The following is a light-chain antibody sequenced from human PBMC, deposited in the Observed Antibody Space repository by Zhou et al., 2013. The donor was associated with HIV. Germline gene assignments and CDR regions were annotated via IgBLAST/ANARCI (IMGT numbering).Light chain of an antibody. Sequence: DIQMTQSPSSLSASVGDRVTIACQASQDITNYLNWDQQKPGKAPKLLIYDASNLETGVPSRFSGCGSGPDFPFTISSLQPEDFGVYYCQQRSSWPLTFGGGTKVEIK. CDR2: DAS. CDR1: QDITNY. CDR3: QQRSSWPLT. J-gene: IGKJ4*01. V-gene: IGKV1-33*01.